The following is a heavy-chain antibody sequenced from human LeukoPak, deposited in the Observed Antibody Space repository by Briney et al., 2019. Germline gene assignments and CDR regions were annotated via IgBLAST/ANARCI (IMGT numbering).Heavy chain of an antibody. V-gene: IGHV4-31*03. D-gene: IGHD3-10*01. J-gene: IGHJ2*01. CDR3: ARDRYYGSGSPYYWYFDL. CDR2: IYYSGST. CDR1: GGSISSSSYY. Sequence: SETLSLTCTVSGGSISSSSYYWGWLRQPPGKGLEWFGYIYYSGSTYYNSSLKSRVTISVDTSKNQFSLKLSSVTAADTAVYYCARDRYYGSGSPYYWYFDLWGRGTLVTVSS.